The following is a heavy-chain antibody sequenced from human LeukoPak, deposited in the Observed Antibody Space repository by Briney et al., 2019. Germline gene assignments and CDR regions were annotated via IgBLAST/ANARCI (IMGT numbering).Heavy chain of an antibody. V-gene: IGHV3-33*01. CDR3: ASPGIAAY. J-gene: IGHJ4*02. Sequence: PGRSLRLSCAVSGFTFSNYGMHWVRQAPGKGLEWVAVIWYDGSNKYYADSVKGRITISRDNSKNTLYLQMNSLRAEDTAVYYCASPGIAAYWGQGTLVTVSS. D-gene: IGHD6-13*01. CDR1: GFTFSNYG. CDR2: IWYDGSNK.